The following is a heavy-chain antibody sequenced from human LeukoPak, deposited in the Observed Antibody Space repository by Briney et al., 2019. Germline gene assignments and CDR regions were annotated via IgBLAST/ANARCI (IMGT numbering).Heavy chain of an antibody. CDR2: ITNSGSHI. Sequence: GGSLRLSCVVSGFTFSSYSMNWVRQAPGKGLEWVSSITNSGSHIYYADSVKGRFTISRDNAKKSMYLQMSSLRAEDTAVYYCARDYTYSSSWYGDYWGQGTLVTVSS. CDR1: GFTFSSYS. CDR3: ARDYTYSSSWYGDY. D-gene: IGHD6-13*01. V-gene: IGHV3-21*01. J-gene: IGHJ4*02.